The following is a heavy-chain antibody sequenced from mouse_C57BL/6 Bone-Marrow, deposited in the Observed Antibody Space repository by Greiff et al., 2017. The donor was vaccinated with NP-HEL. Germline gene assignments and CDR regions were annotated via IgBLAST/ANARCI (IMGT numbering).Heavy chain of an antibody. Sequence: VQLVESGAELMKPGASVKLSCKATGYTFTGYWIEWVKQRPGHGLEWIGEILPGRGSTNYNEKFKGKATFTADTSSNTAYMQLSSLTTEDSAIYYCARDDYDVGFAYWGQGTLVTVSA. V-gene: IGHV1-9*01. J-gene: IGHJ3*01. CDR2: ILPGRGST. CDR1: GYTFTGYW. D-gene: IGHD2-4*01. CDR3: ARDDYDVGFAY.